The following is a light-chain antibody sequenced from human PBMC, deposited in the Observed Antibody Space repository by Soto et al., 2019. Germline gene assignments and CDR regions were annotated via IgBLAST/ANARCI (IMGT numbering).Light chain of an antibody. Sequence: DTELIQSPATLSLSPGERATLSCRASHTVANFLAWYQHKAGQAPRLLIYDVSNRATGIPARFGGSGSGTDFTLTISSLEPDDFAVYYCQQRSNWPPTFGGGTNVEIK. CDR2: DVS. CDR1: HTVANF. J-gene: IGKJ4*01. CDR3: QQRSNWPPT. V-gene: IGKV3-11*01.